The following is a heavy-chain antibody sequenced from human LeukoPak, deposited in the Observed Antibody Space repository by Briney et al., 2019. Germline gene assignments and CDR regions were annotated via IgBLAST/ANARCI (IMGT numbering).Heavy chain of an antibody. D-gene: IGHD3-10*01. CDR1: GYTFTGYY. CDR2: INPNSGGT. J-gene: IGHJ4*02. CDR3: ARVGMVRGVRSYFDY. Sequence: GASVKVSCKASGYTFTGYYMHWVRQAPGQGLEWIGWINPNSGGTNYAQKFQGRVTMTRDTSISTAYMELSRLRSDDTAVYYCARVGMVRGVRSYFDYWGQGTLVTVSS. V-gene: IGHV1-2*02.